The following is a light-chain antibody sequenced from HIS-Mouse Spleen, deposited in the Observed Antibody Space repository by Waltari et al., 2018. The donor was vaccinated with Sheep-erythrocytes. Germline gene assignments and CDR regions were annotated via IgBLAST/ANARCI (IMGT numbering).Light chain of an antibody. CDR3: AAWDDSLNGPV. J-gene: IGLJ3*02. Sequence: QSLLPHPPSASGTPRHRVTTSCTGSTPNTRSNTANLYQQLPGTAPKLLIYSNTQRHSGVPDRFSGSKSGTSASLAISGLQSEDEADYYCAAWDDSLNGPVFGGGTKLTVL. CDR1: TPNTRSNT. V-gene: IGLV1-44*01. CDR2: SNT.